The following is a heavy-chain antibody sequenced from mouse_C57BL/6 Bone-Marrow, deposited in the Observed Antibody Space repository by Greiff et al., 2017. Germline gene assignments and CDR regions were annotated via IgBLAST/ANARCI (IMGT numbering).Heavy chain of an antibody. V-gene: IGHV1-63*01. CDR3: ARSCHTTLYGNDY. CDR2: IYPGGGYT. Sequence: QVQLQQSGAELVRPGTSVKMSCKASGYTFPNYWIGWAKQRPGHGLEWIGDIYPGGGYTNYNEKFKGKATLTADKSSSTAYMQFSSLTSEDSAIYYCARSCHTTLYGNDYCGQGASVTVSS. D-gene: IGHD1-1*01. J-gene: IGHJ4*01. CDR1: GYTFPNYW.